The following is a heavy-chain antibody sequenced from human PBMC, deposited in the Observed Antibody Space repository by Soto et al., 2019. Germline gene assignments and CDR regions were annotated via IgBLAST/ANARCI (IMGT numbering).Heavy chain of an antibody. Sequence: ASVKVSCKASGGTFSSYTISWVRQAPGQGLEWMGRISPNNGNTNYAQKLQGRVTMTTDKSTSTAYMELRSLRSDDTAVYYCARDTDYDILTGPVDYWGQGTLVTVSS. V-gene: IGHV1-18*01. J-gene: IGHJ4*02. CDR1: GGTFSSYT. CDR2: ISPNNGNT. CDR3: ARDTDYDILTGPVDY. D-gene: IGHD3-9*01.